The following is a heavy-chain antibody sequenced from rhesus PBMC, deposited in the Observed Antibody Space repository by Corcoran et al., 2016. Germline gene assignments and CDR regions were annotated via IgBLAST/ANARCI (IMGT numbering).Heavy chain of an antibody. Sequence: QVQLQESGPGLVKPSETLSLTCAVSGVSVSSSNWCNGIRQPPGKGLEWIGYISGTSGSAYYNPSLKSRVTISTDTSKNRFSLKLSSVTAADTAVYYCARASWDSNSFDYWGQGVLVTVSS. CDR3: ARASWDSNSFDY. CDR2: ISGTSGSA. V-gene: IGHV4-65*01. CDR1: GVSVSSSNW. D-gene: IGHD4-23*01. J-gene: IGHJ4*01.